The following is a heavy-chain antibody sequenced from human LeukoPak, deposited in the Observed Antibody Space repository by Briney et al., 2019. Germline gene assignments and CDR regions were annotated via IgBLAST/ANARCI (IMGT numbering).Heavy chain of an antibody. CDR3: ARGGCSDNCYCGIAFDI. J-gene: IGHJ3*02. D-gene: IGHD2-21*02. CDR1: GFTFNKYW. Sequence: GGSLRLSCAASGFTFNKYWMHWVRQVPGKGLVWVSRIHGDGSSTTFADSVKGRFTISRDNAKNTLHLQMNSLRAEDTAMYYCARGGCSDNCYCGIAFDIWGQGTMVTVSS. CDR2: IHGDGSST. V-gene: IGHV3-74*01.